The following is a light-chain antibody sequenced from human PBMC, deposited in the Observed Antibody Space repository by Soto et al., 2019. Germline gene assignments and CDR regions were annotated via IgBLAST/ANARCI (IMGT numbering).Light chain of an antibody. CDR2: DVS. Sequence: QSALTQPASVSGSPGQSVTISCTGTSSDVRGYNYVSWYQQHPGKAPKLLIYDVSHRPSVVSNRFSGSKSGNTASLAISGLQAEDEADYYCSSYTSTNTLVIFGGGTKLTVL. V-gene: IGLV2-14*03. CDR1: SSDVRGYNY. CDR3: SSYTSTNTLVI. J-gene: IGLJ2*01.